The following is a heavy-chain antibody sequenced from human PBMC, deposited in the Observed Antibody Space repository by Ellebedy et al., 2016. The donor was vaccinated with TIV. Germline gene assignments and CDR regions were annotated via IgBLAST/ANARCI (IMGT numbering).Heavy chain of an antibody. CDR3: VRDSRSGWYFDV. CDR1: GDSVSSNTAG. CDR2: TYYRFEWYT. V-gene: IGHV6-1*01. J-gene: IGHJ2*01. D-gene: IGHD2-2*01. Sequence: MPSETLSLTCGISGDSVSSNTAGWNWIRQSPSRGLEWLGRTYYRFEWYTDYAVSARGRITIKSDTSKNQFSLQLNSVTPADTAVYYCVRDSRSGWYFDVWGRGTLVTVSS.